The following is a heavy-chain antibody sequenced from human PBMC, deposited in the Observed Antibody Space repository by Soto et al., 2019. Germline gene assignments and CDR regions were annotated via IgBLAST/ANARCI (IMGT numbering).Heavy chain of an antibody. CDR3: ARVFYGRSDKPSLQRTDYPSLDH. CDR1: GGTFSSYA. V-gene: IGHV1-69*13. J-gene: IGHJ4*02. Sequence: ASVKVSCKASGGTFSSYAISWVRQAPGQGLEWMGGIIPIFGTANYAQKFQGRVTITADESTSTAFMELSSLRSEDTAVYYCARVFYGRSDKPSLQRTDYPSLDHWGQGTPVTVSS. D-gene: IGHD3-22*01. CDR2: IIPIFGTA.